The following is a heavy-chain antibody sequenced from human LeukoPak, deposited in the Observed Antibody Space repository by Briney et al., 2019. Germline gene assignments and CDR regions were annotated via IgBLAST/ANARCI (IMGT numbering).Heavy chain of an antibody. Sequence: SQTLPLTCAISGDSVSSNSAAWNWIRQSPSRGLEWLGRTYYRSKWYNDYAVSVKSRITIHPDTSKNQFSLQLNSVTPEDTAVYYCAKDGTPLGSGYNYYYGMDVWGQGTTVTVSS. CDR1: GDSVSSNSAA. D-gene: IGHD6-19*01. V-gene: IGHV6-1*01. CDR3: AKDGTPLGSGYNYYYGMDV. J-gene: IGHJ6*02. CDR2: TYYRSKWYN.